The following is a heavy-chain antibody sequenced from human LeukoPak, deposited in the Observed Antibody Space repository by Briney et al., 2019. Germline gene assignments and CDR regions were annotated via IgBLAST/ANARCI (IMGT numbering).Heavy chain of an antibody. Sequence: GGSLRLSCAASGLTFNDYWMTWVRQPPGKGLEWVANIKQDGSVKNYVDSVKGRFTISRDNAKNSLSLQMNSLRADDTAVYYCAKDQRWESPHYLDSWGQGTLVTVSS. CDR1: GLTFNDYW. D-gene: IGHD1-26*01. CDR3: AKDQRWESPHYLDS. J-gene: IGHJ4*02. CDR2: IKQDGSVK. V-gene: IGHV3-7*03.